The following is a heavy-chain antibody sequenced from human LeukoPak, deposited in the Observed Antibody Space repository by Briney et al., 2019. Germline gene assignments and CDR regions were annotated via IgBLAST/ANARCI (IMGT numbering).Heavy chain of an antibody. Sequence: AASVKVSCKASGGTFSSYAISWVRQAPGQGLEWMGGIIPIFGTANYAQKFQGRVTITADESTSTAYMELSSLRSEDTAVYYCARVVSDSSGYYYWEIWFDPWGQGTLVTVSS. J-gene: IGHJ5*02. CDR1: GGTFSSYA. D-gene: IGHD3-22*01. CDR2: IIPIFGTA. V-gene: IGHV1-69*13. CDR3: ARVVSDSSGYYYWEIWFDP.